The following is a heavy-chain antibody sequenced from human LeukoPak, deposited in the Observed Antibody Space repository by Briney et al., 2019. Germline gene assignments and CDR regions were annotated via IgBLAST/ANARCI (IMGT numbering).Heavy chain of an antibody. CDR2: IYHSGTT. D-gene: IGHD4-17*01. J-gene: IGHJ4*02. CDR3: ARLSTVTTSFDY. Sequence: SETLSLTCTVSGYSISSGYYWGWIRQPPGKGLEWIGSIYHSGTTYYNPSLKSQVTMSVDTSKNQFSLKLSSVTAADTAVYYCARLSTVTTSFDYWGQGTLVTVSS. V-gene: IGHV4-38-2*02. CDR1: GYSISSGYY.